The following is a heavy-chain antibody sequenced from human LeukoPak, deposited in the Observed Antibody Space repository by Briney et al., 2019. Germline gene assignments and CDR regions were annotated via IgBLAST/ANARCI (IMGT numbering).Heavy chain of an antibody. CDR3: AKGLYSSSSYFDY. CDR2: ISWNSGSI. Sequence: GGSLRLSCAASGFTFDHYAMHWVRQAPGKGLEWVSGISWNSGSIGYADSVKGRFTISRDNAKNSLYLQMNSLRAEDTALYYCAKGLYSSSSYFDYWGQGTLVTVSS. J-gene: IGHJ4*02. V-gene: IGHV3-9*01. D-gene: IGHD6-6*01. CDR1: GFTFDHYA.